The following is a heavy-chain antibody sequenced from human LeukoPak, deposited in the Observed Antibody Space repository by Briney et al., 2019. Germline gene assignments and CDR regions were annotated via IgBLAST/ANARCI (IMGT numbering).Heavy chain of an antibody. V-gene: IGHV1-18*01. D-gene: IGHD1-26*01. CDR2: ISAYNGNT. CDR3: ARGTGEDPRIVGATNWFDP. Sequence: GASVKVSCKASGYTFTSYGISWVRQAPGQGLEWMGWISAYNGNTNYAQKLQGRVTMTTDTSTSTAYTELRSLRSDDTAVYYCARGTGEDPRIVGATNWFDPWGQGTLVTVSS. J-gene: IGHJ5*02. CDR1: GYTFTSYG.